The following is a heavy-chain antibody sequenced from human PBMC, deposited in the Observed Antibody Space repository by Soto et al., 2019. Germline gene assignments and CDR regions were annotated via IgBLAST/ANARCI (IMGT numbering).Heavy chain of an antibody. Sequence: SETLSLTCTVSGGSISSGGYYWSWIRQRPGKGLEWIGYIYYSGSTYYNPSLKSRVTISVDTSKNQFSLKLSSVTAADTAVYYCARDIRFCSGCSCYSYWFDPWGQGTLVTVSS. CDR1: GGSISSGGYY. CDR3: ARDIRFCSGCSCYSYWFDP. J-gene: IGHJ5*02. D-gene: IGHD2-15*01. V-gene: IGHV4-31*03. CDR2: IYYSGST.